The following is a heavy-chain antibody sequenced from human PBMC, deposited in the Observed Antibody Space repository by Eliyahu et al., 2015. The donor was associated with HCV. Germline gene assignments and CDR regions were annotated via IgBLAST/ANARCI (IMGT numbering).Heavy chain of an antibody. J-gene: IGHJ5*02. V-gene: IGHV2-5*01. D-gene: IGHD6-13*01. Sequence: QITLKESGPTLVKPTQTLTLTCTFSGFSLSTSGVGVGWIPSAPRKGPGCGVLTFLGMVKRYSPPPLSRLTITKDTSKNQVVLTMTNMDPVDTATYYCAHSWILELIAAAGEVDWFDPWGQGTLVTVSS. CDR2: FLGMVK. CDR3: AHSWILELIAAAGEVDWFDP. CDR1: GFSLSTSGVG.